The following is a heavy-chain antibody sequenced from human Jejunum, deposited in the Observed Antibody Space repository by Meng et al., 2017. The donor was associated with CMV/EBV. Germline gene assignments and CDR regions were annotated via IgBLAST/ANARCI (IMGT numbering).Heavy chain of an antibody. CDR2: ISGNVDRT. J-gene: IGHJ6*02. V-gene: IGHV3-23*01. Sequence: GFTFTPSAMTWVRQAPGKGLEWVSGISGNVDRTYYGDSVKGRFTISRDNSKNTSYLQMNSLRGDDTAVYYCVRGRFVETHYGMDVWGQGTTVTVSS. D-gene: IGHD3-3*01. CDR3: VRGRFVETHYGMDV. CDR1: GFTFTPSA.